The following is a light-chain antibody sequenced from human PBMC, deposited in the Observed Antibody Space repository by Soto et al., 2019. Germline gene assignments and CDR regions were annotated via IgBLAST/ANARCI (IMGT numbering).Light chain of an antibody. CDR3: MQALQTPFT. CDR2: LGS. Sequence: DIVMTQSPISLPVTPGEPASISCRSSQSLLHSNGFNYLDWYLQKPGQSPQLLIYLGSNRASGVPGRFSGSGSGTDFTLTISRVEPEDVGVYYCMQALQTPFTFGAGTKVDIE. CDR1: QSLLHSNGFNY. J-gene: IGKJ3*01. V-gene: IGKV2-28*01.